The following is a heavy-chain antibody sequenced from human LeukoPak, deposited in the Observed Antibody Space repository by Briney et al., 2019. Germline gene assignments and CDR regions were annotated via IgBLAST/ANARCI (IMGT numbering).Heavy chain of an antibody. Sequence: PSETLSLTRTVSGGSISSYYWSWIRQPPGKGLEWIGYVYYSGSTDYNPSLKSRVTISVDTSKNQFSLKLSSVTAADTAVYYCAKDRRLYSSSYMGWFDPWGQGTLVTVSS. J-gene: IGHJ5*02. CDR1: GGSISSYY. V-gene: IGHV4-59*01. D-gene: IGHD6-13*01. CDR2: VYYSGST. CDR3: AKDRRLYSSSYMGWFDP.